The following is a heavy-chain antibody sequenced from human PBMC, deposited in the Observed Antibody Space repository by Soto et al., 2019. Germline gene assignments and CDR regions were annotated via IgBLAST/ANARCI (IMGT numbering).Heavy chain of an antibody. V-gene: IGHV4-39*01. J-gene: IGHJ4*02. D-gene: IGHD5-12*01. CDR1: GGSISSSSYY. Sequence: SETLSLTCTVSGGSISSSSYYWGWIRQPPGKGLEWIGSIYYSGSTYYNPSLKSRVTIYVDTSKNQFSLKLSSVTAADTAVYYCARLRWLRSPQVDYWGQGTLVTVSS. CDR2: IYYSGST. CDR3: ARLRWLRSPQVDY.